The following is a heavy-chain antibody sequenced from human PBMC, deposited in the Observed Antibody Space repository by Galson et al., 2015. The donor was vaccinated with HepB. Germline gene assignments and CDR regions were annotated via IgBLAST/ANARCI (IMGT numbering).Heavy chain of an antibody. D-gene: IGHD4-23*01. Sequence: SLRLSCAASGFTFSSYGMHWVRQAPGKGLEWVAVIWYDGSDKYYADSVKGRFTISRDNSKNTLYLQMNSLRAEDTAVYYCARDPRYGGNSDYYYYGMDVWGQGTTVTVSS. V-gene: IGHV3-33*01. CDR1: GFTFSSYG. CDR3: ARDPRYGGNSDYYYYGMDV. J-gene: IGHJ6*02. CDR2: IWYDGSDK.